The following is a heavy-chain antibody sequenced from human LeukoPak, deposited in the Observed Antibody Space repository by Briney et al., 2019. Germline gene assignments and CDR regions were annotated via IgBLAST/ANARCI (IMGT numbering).Heavy chain of an antibody. Sequence: GGSLRLSCAASGFTFSNDWMTWVRQAPGKGLEWVGRIKSRTDDGAIDYAAPVKSRFTISRDDSKNTLYLQMDSLKTEDTAVYYCTTGQRRYDSSGFYPYYFDHWGQGTLVTVSS. CDR2: IKSRTDDGAI. CDR3: TTGQRRYDSSGFYPYYFDH. D-gene: IGHD3-22*01. J-gene: IGHJ4*02. V-gene: IGHV3-15*01. CDR1: GFTFSNDW.